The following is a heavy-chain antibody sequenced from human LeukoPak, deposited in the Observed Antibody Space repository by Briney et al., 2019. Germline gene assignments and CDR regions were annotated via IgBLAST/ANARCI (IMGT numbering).Heavy chain of an antibody. V-gene: IGHV1-2*06. CDR2: INPNSGGT. D-gene: IGHD6-13*01. CDR1: GYTFTGYY. J-gene: IGHJ4*02. Sequence: GASVNVSCKASGYTFTGYYMHWVRQAPGQGLEWMGRINPNSGGTNYAQKFQGRVTMTRDTSISTAYMELSRLRSDATAVYYWASGYSSSWHVLDYWGQGTLVTVSS. CDR3: ASGYSSSWHVLDY.